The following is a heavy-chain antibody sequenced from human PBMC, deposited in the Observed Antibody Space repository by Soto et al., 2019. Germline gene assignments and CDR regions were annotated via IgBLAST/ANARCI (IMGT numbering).Heavy chain of an antibody. Sequence: QVQLVQSGAEVKKPGSSVKVSCKASGGTFSSYTISWVRQAPGQGLEWMGRIIPILGIANYAQKFQGRVTIPADKSTTTAYMELSSLRSEDTAVYYCARRVGDGLVLRGWFDPWGQGTLVTVSS. CDR1: GGTFSSYT. CDR2: IIPILGIA. J-gene: IGHJ5*02. CDR3: ARRVGDGLVLRGWFDP. V-gene: IGHV1-69*02. D-gene: IGHD1-26*01.